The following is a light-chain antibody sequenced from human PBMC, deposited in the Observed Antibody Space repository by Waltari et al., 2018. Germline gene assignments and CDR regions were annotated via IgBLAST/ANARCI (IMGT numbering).Light chain of an antibody. V-gene: IGLV1-44*01. CDR3: SSWDASLNGLV. CDR1: SSNIGSHT. J-gene: IGLJ2*01. CDR2: TND. Sequence: QSVLTQPPSASGTPGQRVTIPCSGSSSNIGSHTLNWYPQLPGTAPKLLIYTNDQRPSGVPDRFSGSKSGTSGSLAISGLQSEDEAHYYCSSWDASLNGLVFGGGTKVTVL.